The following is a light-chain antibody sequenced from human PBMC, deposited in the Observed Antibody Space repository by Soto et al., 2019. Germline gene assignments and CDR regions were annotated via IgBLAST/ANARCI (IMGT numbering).Light chain of an antibody. Sequence: EVVLAQSPVTLSLSPGERATLSCRASQSFRGLLAWYQQKPGQAPRLLIYDAYNRATGIPPRFSGSGSGTDFTLTISGLEPEDSAVYYCQQRNNWPWTFGQGTTVDIK. CDR3: QQRNNWPWT. CDR1: QSFRGL. J-gene: IGKJ1*01. V-gene: IGKV3-11*01. CDR2: DAY.